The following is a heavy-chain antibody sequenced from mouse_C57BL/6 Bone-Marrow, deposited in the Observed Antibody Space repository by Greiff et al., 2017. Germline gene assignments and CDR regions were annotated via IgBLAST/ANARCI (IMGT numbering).Heavy chain of an antibody. D-gene: IGHD2-1*01. V-gene: IGHV1-50*01. CDR2: IDPSDSYT. J-gene: IGHJ1*03. Sequence: QVHVKQPGAELVKPGASVKLSCKASGYTFTSYWMQWVKQRPGQGLEWIGEIDPSDSYTNYNQKFKGEATLTVATSSSTAYMQLSSLTSEDSAVYYCAREIYGNYAYWYFDVWGTGTTVTVSS. CDR3: AREIYGNYAYWYFDV. CDR1: GYTFTSYW.